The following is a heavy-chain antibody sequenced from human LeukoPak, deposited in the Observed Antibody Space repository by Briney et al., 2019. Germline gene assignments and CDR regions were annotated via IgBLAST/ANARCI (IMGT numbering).Heavy chain of an antibody. CDR1: GFTFSSYS. CDR2: ISSDSGSSI. CDR3: ARDDSWAFDI. Sequence: GGALRLSCAASGFTFSSYSMNWVRQAPGTGLGRVSYISSDSGSSIYYEYSVKCRFSISRENAKNSLYLQMNSLRAEDTAVYHCARDDSWAFDIWGQGAMVTVSS. V-gene: IGHV3-48*01. J-gene: IGHJ3*02. D-gene: IGHD2-15*01.